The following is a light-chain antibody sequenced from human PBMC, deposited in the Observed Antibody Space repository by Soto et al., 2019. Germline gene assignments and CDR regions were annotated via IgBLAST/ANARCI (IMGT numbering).Light chain of an antibody. Sequence: DVQMTQSPSSLSASVGDSVTITCRASQSISTYLNWCQQKPGKAPKLLIYAASTLQSGVPSRFSSSGSGTEFTLTISNLQPEDFATYYCQQSYYTWTFCQGTKVEIK. CDR1: QSISTY. V-gene: IGKV1-39*01. CDR2: AAS. J-gene: IGKJ1*01. CDR3: QQSYYTWT.